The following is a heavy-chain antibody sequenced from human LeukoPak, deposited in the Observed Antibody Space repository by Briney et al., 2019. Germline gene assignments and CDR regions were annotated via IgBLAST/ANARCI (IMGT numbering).Heavy chain of an antibody. V-gene: IGHV3-64D*09. Sequence: GGSLRLSCSDSGFTFSRHNRHWVRQAPGKGLEYVSAISYNGDTTYYVDSVKGRFSISRDNSKNTLDLQMNSLRPEDTAVYYCVSDRETQERIWGPQSLVTVSS. CDR1: GFTFSRHN. D-gene: IGHD1-26*01. J-gene: IGHJ3*02. CDR3: VSDRETQERI. CDR2: ISYNGDTT.